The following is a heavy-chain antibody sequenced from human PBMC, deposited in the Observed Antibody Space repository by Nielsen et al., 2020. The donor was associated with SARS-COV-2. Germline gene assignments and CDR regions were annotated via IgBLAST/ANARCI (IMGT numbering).Heavy chain of an antibody. J-gene: IGHJ4*02. CDR2: ISGRGGST. V-gene: IGHV3-23*01. Sequence: ETLSLTCAASGFTFNDYAMSWVRQAPGKGLEWVSTISGRGGSTYYADSVKGRFTISRDNSKNTLSLQMNSLSAEDTAVYYCAKGNAMIVVGMTFDYWGQGTLVTVSS. CDR3: AKGNAMIVVGMTFDY. CDR1: GFTFNDYA. D-gene: IGHD3-22*01.